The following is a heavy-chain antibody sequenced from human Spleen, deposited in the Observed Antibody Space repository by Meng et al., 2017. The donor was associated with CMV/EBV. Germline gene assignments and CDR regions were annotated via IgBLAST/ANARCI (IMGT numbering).Heavy chain of an antibody. V-gene: IGHV4-59*01. Sequence: SETLSLTCTVSGASISGYYWRWIRQPPGKGLEWLGYIHYSGSTNYNPSLKSRVTISVDTSKSQFSLRLSSVTAADTAVYYCARAAAYLTGYHYWGQGTLVTVSS. CDR2: IHYSGST. D-gene: IGHD3-9*01. J-gene: IGHJ4*02. CDR1: GASISGYY. CDR3: ARAAAYLTGYHY.